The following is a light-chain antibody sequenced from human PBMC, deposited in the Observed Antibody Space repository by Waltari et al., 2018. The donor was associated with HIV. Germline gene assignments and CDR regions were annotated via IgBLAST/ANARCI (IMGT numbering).Light chain of an antibody. Sequence: EIVMTQSPATLSVSPGERATLSCRASPSVSSNLAWYQQKPGQAPRLLIYGASTRATGIPARFSGGGSGTEFTLTIRSLQSEDFAVYYCQHYDKWPPWTFGQGTKVEIK. CDR1: PSVSSN. J-gene: IGKJ1*01. V-gene: IGKV3-15*01. CDR3: QHYDKWPPWT. CDR2: GAS.